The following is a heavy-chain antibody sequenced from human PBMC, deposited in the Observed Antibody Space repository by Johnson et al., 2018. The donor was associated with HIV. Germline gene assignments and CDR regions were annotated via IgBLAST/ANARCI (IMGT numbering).Heavy chain of an antibody. Sequence: QVQLVESGGGVVQPGRSLRLSCAASRFTFSTYGIHWVRQAPGKGLEWVAVTWYDASYKYCTDSVKGRFTMSRDNSKNTLCLQMNSLKTEDTAVYFCSTDQAGDYVWGSYRYAFDIWGQGTKVTVSS. D-gene: IGHD3-16*02. V-gene: IGHV3-33*01. J-gene: IGHJ3*02. CDR3: STDQAGDYVWGSYRYAFDI. CDR1: RFTFSTYG. CDR2: TWYDASYK.